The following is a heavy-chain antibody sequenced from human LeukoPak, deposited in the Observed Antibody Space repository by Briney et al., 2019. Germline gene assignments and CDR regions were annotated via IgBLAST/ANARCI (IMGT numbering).Heavy chain of an antibody. J-gene: IGHJ4*02. CDR3: ARDLFRAAAGTFGY. CDR1: GFTFSSYS. CDR2: ISSSSYI. V-gene: IGHV3-21*01. Sequence: GGSLRLSCAASGFTFSSYSMNWVRQAPGKGLEWVSSISSSSYIYYADSVKGRFTVSRDNAKNSLYLQMNSLRAEDTAVYYCARDLFRAAAGTFGYWGQGTLVTVSS. D-gene: IGHD6-13*01.